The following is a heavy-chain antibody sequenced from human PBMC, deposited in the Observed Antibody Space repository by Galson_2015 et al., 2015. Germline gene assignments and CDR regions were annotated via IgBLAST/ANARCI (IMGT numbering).Heavy chain of an antibody. J-gene: IGHJ6*03. CDR3: ARHGPAAIWEGYYFYMDV. CDR1: GDSIRSSSSY. CDR2: IYYSGTT. D-gene: IGHD2-2*01. Sequence: SETLSLTCTVSGDSIRSSSSYWGWIRLPPGKGPEWIGSIYYSGTTYSKPSLKSRVTISVDTSKNQFSLKVTSVTAADTAAYYCARHGPAAIWEGYYFYMDVWGKGSTVTASS. V-gene: IGHV4-39*01.